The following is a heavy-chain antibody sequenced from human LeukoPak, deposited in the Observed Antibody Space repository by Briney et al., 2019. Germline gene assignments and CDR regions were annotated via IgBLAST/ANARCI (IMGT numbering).Heavy chain of an antibody. CDR3: ALNAEDRSGYYLWDAFDI. D-gene: IGHD3-22*01. CDR1: GYSFTSYW. CDR2: IYPGDSDT. V-gene: IGHV5-51*01. J-gene: IGHJ3*02. Sequence: GESLKISCKGSGYSFTSYWIGWVRQMPGKGLEWMGIIYPGDSDTRYSPSFQGQVTISADKSISTAYLQWSSLKASDTAMYYCALNAEDRSGYYLWDAFDIWGQGTMVTGSS.